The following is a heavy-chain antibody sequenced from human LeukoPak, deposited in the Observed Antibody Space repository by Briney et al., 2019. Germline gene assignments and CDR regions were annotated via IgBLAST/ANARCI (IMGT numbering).Heavy chain of an antibody. V-gene: IGHV3-23*01. D-gene: IGHD5-12*01. J-gene: IGHJ4*02. CDR3: AKVYRSSGYDLYFLDY. CDR2: ISGSTGST. Sequence: PGGSLRLSCAASGFTFSNYAMNWVRQAPGKGLEWVSLISGSTGSTYYADSVKGRFTISRDNSKNTLYLQMNSLRTEDTAVYYCAKVYRSSGYDLYFLDYWGQGTLVTVSS. CDR1: GFTFSNYA.